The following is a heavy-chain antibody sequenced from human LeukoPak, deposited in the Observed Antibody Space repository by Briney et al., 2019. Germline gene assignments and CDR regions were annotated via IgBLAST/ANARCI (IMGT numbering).Heavy chain of an antibody. V-gene: IGHV4-61*08. CDR3: AREGVRAGVDY. Sequence: TSETLSLTCTVSGGSISSGDYYWSWIRQPPGKGLEWIGYIYYSGSTNYNPSLKSRVTISVDTSKDQFSLKLSSVTAADTAVYYCAREGVRAGVDYWGQGTLVTVSS. CDR1: GGSISSGDYY. J-gene: IGHJ4*02. D-gene: IGHD3-10*01. CDR2: IYYSGST.